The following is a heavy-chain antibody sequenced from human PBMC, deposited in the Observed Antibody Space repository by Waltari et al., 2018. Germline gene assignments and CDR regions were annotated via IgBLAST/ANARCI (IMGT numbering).Heavy chain of an antibody. CDR3: ASGGGGDRRFYYYYMDV. J-gene: IGHJ6*03. D-gene: IGHD2-21*02. CDR1: GFTFSSYS. Sequence: EVQLVESGGGLVKPGGSLRLSCAASGFTFSSYSMNWVRQAPGKGLEWVSSISSSSSYIYYADSVKGRFTISRDNAKNSLYLQMNSLRAEDTAVYYCASGGGGDRRFYYYYMDVWGKGTTVTVSS. CDR2: ISSSSSYI. V-gene: IGHV3-21*01.